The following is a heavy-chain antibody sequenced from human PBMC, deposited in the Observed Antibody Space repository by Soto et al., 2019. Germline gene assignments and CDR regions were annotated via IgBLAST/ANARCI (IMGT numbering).Heavy chain of an antibody. D-gene: IGHD4-17*01. Sequence: EVQLVESGGGLIQPGGSLRLSCAASGFTVTNKYMTWVRQAPGKGLEWVSVIYSGVSTSYADSVKGRFTISRDNSKNLLYLQMHSVGAEYMAVYYCARVVYGDYGWYFDLWGRGPLVTVSS. CDR2: IYSGVST. J-gene: IGHJ2*01. V-gene: IGHV3-53*01. CDR1: GFTVTNKY. CDR3: ARVVYGDYGWYFDL.